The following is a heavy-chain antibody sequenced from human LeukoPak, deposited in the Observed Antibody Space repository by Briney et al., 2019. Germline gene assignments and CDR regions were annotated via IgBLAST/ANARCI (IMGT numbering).Heavy chain of an antibody. J-gene: IGHJ3*02. D-gene: IGHD3-22*01. CDR3: AREYDSSFGPAFDI. CDR1: GYTFTGYY. V-gene: IGHV1-2*06. Sequence: GASVKVSCKASGYTFTGYYMHWVRHAPGQGVEWMGRINPNRGGTKYVQKIQGRVTMTRDSSIITAYMELSRLRSDDTAVYYCAREYDSSFGPAFDIWGQGTMVTVSS. CDR2: INPNRGGT.